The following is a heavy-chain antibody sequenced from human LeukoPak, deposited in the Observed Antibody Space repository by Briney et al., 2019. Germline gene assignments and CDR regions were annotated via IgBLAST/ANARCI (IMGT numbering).Heavy chain of an antibody. Sequence: ASVKVSCKASGGTFSSYAISWVRQAPGQGLEWMGGIIPIFGTANYARKFQGRVTITADESTSTAYMELSSLRSEDTAVYYCAKPLRGGAFDIWGQGTVVTVSS. CDR1: GGTFSSYA. CDR2: IIPIFGTA. J-gene: IGHJ3*02. V-gene: IGHV1-69*13. D-gene: IGHD3-10*01. CDR3: AKPLRGGAFDI.